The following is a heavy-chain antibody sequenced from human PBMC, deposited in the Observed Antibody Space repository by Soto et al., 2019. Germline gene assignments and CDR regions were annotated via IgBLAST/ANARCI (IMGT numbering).Heavy chain of an antibody. V-gene: IGHV1-8*01. CDR2: MNPNNGNT. J-gene: IGHJ5*01. D-gene: IGHD6-13*01. CDR3: ARGDSFTSSWYWFDS. Sequence: ASVKVSCKASGYTFTTYEINWVRQATGQGLEWMGWMNPNNGNTGYAQKFQGRVTMTRNTSMSTAYMELSSLTSDDTAVYYCARGDSFTSSWYWFDSWGQGTPVTVSS. CDR1: GYTFTTYE.